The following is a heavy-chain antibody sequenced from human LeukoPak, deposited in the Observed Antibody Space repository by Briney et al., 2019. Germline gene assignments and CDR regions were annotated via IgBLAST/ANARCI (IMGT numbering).Heavy chain of an antibody. Sequence: SETLSLTCTVSGGSINSYYWSWIRQPPGKGLEWIGYIYYSGSTNYNPSLKSRVTILVDTSKNQFSLKLSSVTAADTAAYYCARVGDWNDLVYWGQGTLVTVSS. V-gene: IGHV4-59*01. J-gene: IGHJ4*02. D-gene: IGHD1-1*01. CDR3: ARVGDWNDLVY. CDR2: IYYSGST. CDR1: GGSINSYY.